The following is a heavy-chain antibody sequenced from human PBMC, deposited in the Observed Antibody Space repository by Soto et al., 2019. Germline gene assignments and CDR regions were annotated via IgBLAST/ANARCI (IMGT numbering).Heavy chain of an antibody. CDR2: IDYSGST. D-gene: IGHD3-3*01. CDR3: ASPARNYDLWSGYSFAI. CDR1: GYSISSSNY. Sequence: SETLSLTCAVSGYSISSSNYGSWIRQPPGKGLEWIGYIDYSGSTNYTPSLKSRVTISVETSKNQFSLKLSSVTAADTAVYYCASPARNYDLWSGYSFAIWVQGTMVTVSS. J-gene: IGHJ3*02. V-gene: IGHV4-61*05.